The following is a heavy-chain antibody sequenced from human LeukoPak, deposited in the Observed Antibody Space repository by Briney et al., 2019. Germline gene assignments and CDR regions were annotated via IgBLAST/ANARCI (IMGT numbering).Heavy chain of an antibody. D-gene: IGHD3-22*01. CDR1: GFSVNSNY. J-gene: IGHJ4*02. V-gene: IGHV3-53*01. CDR2: IYSGGST. Sequence: GGSLRLSCTASGFSVNSNYLSWVLQAPGKGLEWVSVIYSGGSTYYADSVKGRFTISRDNSKNTLYLQMNSLRAEDTAVYYCARTPPYDSSGYYSSGYLDYSGQADLVTVSS. CDR3: ARTPPYDSSGYYSSGYLDY.